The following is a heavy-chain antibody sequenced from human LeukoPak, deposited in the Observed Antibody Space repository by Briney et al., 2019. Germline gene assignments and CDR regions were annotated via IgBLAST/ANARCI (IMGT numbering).Heavy chain of an antibody. D-gene: IGHD2-8*01. J-gene: IGHJ4*02. CDR3: ARGMEYCTNGVCPFDY. Sequence: SVKVSCKASGGTFSSYAISWVRQAPGQGLEWMGGIIPIFGTANYTQKFQGRVTITADESTSTAYMELSSLRSEDTAVYYCARGMEYCTNGVCPFDYWGQGTLVTVSS. CDR2: IIPIFGTA. CDR1: GGTFSSYA. V-gene: IGHV1-69*13.